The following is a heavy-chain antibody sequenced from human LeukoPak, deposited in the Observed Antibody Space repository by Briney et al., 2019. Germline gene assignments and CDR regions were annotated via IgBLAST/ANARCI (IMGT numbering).Heavy chain of an antibody. Sequence: SETLSLTCTVSGGSISSYYWSWIRQPPGKGLEWIGYIYYSGSTNYNPSLKSRVTISVDTSKNQFSLKLSSVTAADTAVYYCARDLAAGYYDSSGYCYYYYYYMDVWGKGTTVTVSS. CDR1: GGSISSYY. J-gene: IGHJ6*03. CDR2: IYYSGST. CDR3: ARDLAAGYYDSSGYCYYYYYYMDV. V-gene: IGHV4-59*01. D-gene: IGHD3-22*01.